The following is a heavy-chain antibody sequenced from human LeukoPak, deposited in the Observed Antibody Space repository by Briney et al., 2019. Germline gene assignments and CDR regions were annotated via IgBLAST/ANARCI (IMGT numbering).Heavy chain of an antibody. D-gene: IGHD5-18*01. CDR3: ARSRGGYSYGS. CDR1: GFNLSDYY. Sequence: GGSLRLSCAASGFNLSDYYMSLIRQAPGKGLEWVAYISSLTREYADSVKSRFTISRDNAKNSLYLQMNSLRADDTAVYYCARSRGGYSYGSWGQGTLVTVSS. CDR2: ISSLTR. V-gene: IGHV3-11*06. J-gene: IGHJ5*02.